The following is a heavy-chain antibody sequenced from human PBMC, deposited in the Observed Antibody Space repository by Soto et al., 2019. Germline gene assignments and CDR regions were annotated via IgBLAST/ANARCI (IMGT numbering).Heavy chain of an antibody. CDR3: ARFLYSGYDRRPNWFDA. V-gene: IGHV4-39*01. Sequence: SETLSLTCTVSGGSISSSSYYWGWIRQPPGKGLEWIGSIYYSGSTYYNPSLKSRVTISVDTSKNQFSLKLSSVTAADTAVYYCARFLYSGYDRRPNWFDAWGPGPLVTVFS. D-gene: IGHD5-12*01. J-gene: IGHJ5*02. CDR1: GGSISSSSYY. CDR2: IYYSGST.